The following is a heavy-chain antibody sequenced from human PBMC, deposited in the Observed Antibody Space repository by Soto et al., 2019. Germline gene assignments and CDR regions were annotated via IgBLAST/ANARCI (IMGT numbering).Heavy chain of an antibody. CDR3: ARVAPAYSNYEVGYFDY. J-gene: IGHJ4*02. Sequence: PSETLSLTCTVSGGPISSYYWSWIRQPPGKGLEWIGYIYYSGSTNYNPSLKSRVTISVDTSKNQFSLKLSSVTAADTAVYYCARVAPAYSNYEVGYFDYWGQGTLVTVSS. CDR1: GGPISSYY. CDR2: IYYSGST. V-gene: IGHV4-59*01. D-gene: IGHD4-4*01.